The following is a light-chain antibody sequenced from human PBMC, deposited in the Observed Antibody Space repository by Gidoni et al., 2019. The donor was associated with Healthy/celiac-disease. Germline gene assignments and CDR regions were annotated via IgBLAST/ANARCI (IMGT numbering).Light chain of an antibody. CDR2: GKN. J-gene: IGLJ3*02. Sequence: SSELTQDPAVSVALGQTVRITCQGDSLRSYYASWYQQKPGQAPVLVIYGKNNRPSGIPDRFSGSSSGNTASLTITGAQAEDEADYYCNSRDSSGNHLRFGRGTKLTVL. V-gene: IGLV3-19*01. CDR3: NSRDSSGNHLR. CDR1: SLRSYY.